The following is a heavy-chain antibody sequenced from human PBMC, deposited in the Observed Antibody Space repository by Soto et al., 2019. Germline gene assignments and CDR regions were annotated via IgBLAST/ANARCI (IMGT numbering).Heavy chain of an antibody. CDR2: IIPIFGTA. D-gene: IGHD2-15*01. J-gene: IGHJ6*02. Sequence: GASVKVSCKAPGGTFSSYAISWVRQAPGQGLEWMGGIIPIFGTANYAQKFQGRVTITADESTSTAYMELSSLRSEDTAVYYCARDKWGVVVAATLQRYYYYGMDVWGQGTTVTVSS. CDR3: ARDKWGVVVAATLQRYYYYGMDV. V-gene: IGHV1-69*13. CDR1: GGTFSSYA.